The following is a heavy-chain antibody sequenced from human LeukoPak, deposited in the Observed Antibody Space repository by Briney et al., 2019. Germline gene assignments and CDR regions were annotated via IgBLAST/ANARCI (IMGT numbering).Heavy chain of an antibody. CDR3: MRGGSGYDSDY. Sequence: SQTLSLTCTVSGGSVSSGGYYWSWIRQPPGKGLEWIAYIHHSGSTSYNPSLKSRVTISGDRSKNQFSLKLSSVTAADTAVYYCMRGGSGYDSDYWGQGSLVTVS. V-gene: IGHV4-30-2*01. J-gene: IGHJ4*02. CDR2: IHHSGST. D-gene: IGHD5-12*01. CDR1: GGSVSSGGYY.